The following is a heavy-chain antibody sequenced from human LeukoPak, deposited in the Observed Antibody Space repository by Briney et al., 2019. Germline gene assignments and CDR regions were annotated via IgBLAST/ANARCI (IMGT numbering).Heavy chain of an antibody. V-gene: IGHV3-30-3*01. CDR2: ISYDGSNK. Sequence: GGSLRLSCAASGFTFSSYAMHWVRQAPGKGLEWVAVISYDGSNKYYADSVKGRFTISRDNSKNTLYLQMNSLRAEDTAVYYCARGKAAARPDVFDIWGQGTMVTVSS. D-gene: IGHD6-6*01. J-gene: IGHJ3*02. CDR1: GFTFSSYA. CDR3: ARGKAAARPDVFDI.